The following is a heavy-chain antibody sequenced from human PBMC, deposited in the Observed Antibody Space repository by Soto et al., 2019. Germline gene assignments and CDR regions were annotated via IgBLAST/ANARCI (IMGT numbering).Heavy chain of an antibody. J-gene: IGHJ4*02. V-gene: IGHV4-39*01. CDR1: GGSITSSSYY. CDR3: MLGSGWKDFDY. D-gene: IGHD3-22*01. CDR2: IYYSGST. Sequence: SETLSLTCTVSGGSITSSSYYWGWIRQPPGKGLEWIGNIYYSGSTYYNPSLKSRVTISVDTSKNQFSLKLSSVTAADTAVYYCMLGSGWKDFDYWGQGTLVTVS.